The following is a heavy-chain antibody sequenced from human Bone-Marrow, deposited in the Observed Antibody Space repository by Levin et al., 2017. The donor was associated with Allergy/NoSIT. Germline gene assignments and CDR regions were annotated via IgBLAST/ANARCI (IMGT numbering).Heavy chain of an antibody. Sequence: SETLSLTCTVSGGSISSYYWSWIRQPPGKGLEWIGYIYYSGSTNYNPSLKSRVTISVDTSKNQFSLKLSSVTAADTAVYYCAAGYCSGGSCELDYWGQGTLVTVSS. V-gene: IGHV4-59*01. CDR1: GGSISSYY. CDR3: AAGYCSGGSCELDY. J-gene: IGHJ4*02. CDR2: IYYSGST. D-gene: IGHD2-15*01.